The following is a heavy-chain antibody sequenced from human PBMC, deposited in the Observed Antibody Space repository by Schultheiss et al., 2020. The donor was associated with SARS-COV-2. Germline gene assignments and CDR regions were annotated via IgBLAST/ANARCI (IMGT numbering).Heavy chain of an antibody. CDR2: VSGSSSRI. CDR1: GFTFSTYT. D-gene: IGHD3-3*01. J-gene: IGHJ3*02. CDR3: ARARSGYYGAFDI. V-gene: IGHV3-21*06. Sequence: ESLKISCAASGFTFSTYTMNWVRQAPGKGLEWVLSVSGSSSRIYYADSVKGRYTISRDNAKNSLYLQMISLRAEDTAVYYCARARSGYYGAFDIWGQGTMVTVSS.